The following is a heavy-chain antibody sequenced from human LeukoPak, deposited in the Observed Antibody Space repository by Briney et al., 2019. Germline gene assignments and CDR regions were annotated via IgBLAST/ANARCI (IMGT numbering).Heavy chain of an antibody. Sequence: GGSLRLSCAASGFTFSSYAMSWVRQAPGKGLEWVSAISGSGGSTYYADSVKGRFTISRDNSKNSLYLQMNSLRAEDTAVYYCAKGSYYGSGSPLDYWGQGTLVTVSS. CDR2: ISGSGGST. CDR1: GFTFSSYA. D-gene: IGHD3-10*01. CDR3: AKGSYYGSGSPLDY. V-gene: IGHV3-23*01. J-gene: IGHJ4*02.